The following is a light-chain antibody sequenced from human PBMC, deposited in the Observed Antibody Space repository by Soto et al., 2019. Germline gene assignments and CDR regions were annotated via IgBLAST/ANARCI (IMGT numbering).Light chain of an antibody. Sequence: DIQMTQSPSTLSASVGERVTITCRASQNVENYLAWYQQKPGKAPKLLIYKASGLESGVPSRFGGSGYGTEFTLTISSLQSEDFATYYRQQSYSTLTFGKGTRLEIK. J-gene: IGKJ5*01. V-gene: IGKV1-5*03. CDR1: QNVENY. CDR2: KAS. CDR3: QQSYSTLT.